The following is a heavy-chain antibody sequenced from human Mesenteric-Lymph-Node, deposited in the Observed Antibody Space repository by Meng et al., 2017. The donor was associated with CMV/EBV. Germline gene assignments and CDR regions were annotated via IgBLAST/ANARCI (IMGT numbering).Heavy chain of an antibody. CDR1: GFTFSSYG. V-gene: IGHV3-30*02. CDR3: ARGDPLYYYYYGMDV. Sequence: GESLKISCAASGFTFSSYGMHWVRQAPGKGLEWVAFIRYDGSNKYYADSVKGRFTISRDNAKNSLYLQMNSLRAEDTAVYYCARGDPLYYYYYGMDVWGQGTTVTVSS. J-gene: IGHJ6*02. CDR2: IRYDGSNK.